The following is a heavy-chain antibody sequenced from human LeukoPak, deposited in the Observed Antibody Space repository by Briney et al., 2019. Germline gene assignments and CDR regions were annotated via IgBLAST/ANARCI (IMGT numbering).Heavy chain of an antibody. Sequence: GGSLRLSCAASGFTFSSYSMNWVRQAPGKGLEWVSYISSSSSTIYYADSVKGRFTISRDSAKSSLYLQMNSLRDEDTAVYYCARLWFGDLKTFDSWGQGTLVTVSS. D-gene: IGHD3-10*01. CDR2: ISSSSSTI. CDR1: GFTFSSYS. V-gene: IGHV3-48*02. CDR3: ARLWFGDLKTFDS. J-gene: IGHJ4*02.